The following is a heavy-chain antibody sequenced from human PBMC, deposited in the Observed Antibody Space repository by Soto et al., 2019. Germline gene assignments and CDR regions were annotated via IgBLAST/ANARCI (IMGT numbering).Heavy chain of an antibody. D-gene: IGHD3-10*01. CDR1: GGSIRSYC. V-gene: IGHV4-59*12. Sequence: SETLSLTCTVSGGSIRSYCWTWIRQPPGEGLERIGRICNSGSTNYNPSLKIRVTISVDTSKNQFSLKLSAVTAADTAVYYCARGFSNYVYYYMDVWGKGTTVTVSS. J-gene: IGHJ6*03. CDR3: ARGFSNYVYYYMDV. CDR2: ICNSGST.